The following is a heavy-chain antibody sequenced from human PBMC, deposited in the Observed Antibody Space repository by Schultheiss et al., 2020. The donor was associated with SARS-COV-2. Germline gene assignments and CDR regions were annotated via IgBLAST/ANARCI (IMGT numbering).Heavy chain of an antibody. CDR1: GFTFSSYE. D-gene: IGHD5-18*01. CDR2: ISSSGSTI. J-gene: IGHJ4*02. V-gene: IGHV3-48*03. Sequence: GGSLRLSCAASGFTFSSYEMNWVRQAPGKGLEWVSYISSSGSTIYYADSVKGRFTISRDNAKNSLYLQMNSLRAEDTAVYYCARVGQLGYYFDYWGQGTLVTVSS. CDR3: ARVGQLGYYFDY.